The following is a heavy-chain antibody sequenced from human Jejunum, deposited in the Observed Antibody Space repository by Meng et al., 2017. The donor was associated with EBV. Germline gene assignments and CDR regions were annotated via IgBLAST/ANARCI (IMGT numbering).Heavy chain of an antibody. J-gene: IGHJ5*01. D-gene: IGHD1-1*01. V-gene: IGHV2-5*02. CDR3: EHCARTRVGAFFDS. CDR1: GLSVSTSNGA. Sequence: HTSMKEPDPPLLRPTPPPTPPCNFSGLSVSTSNGAVCCCRQPPRTALEWLALIYWDDAKQYSPSLKTMNSITKDTSKTPVVLISPNMNPVDTAKYSGEHCARTRVGAFFDSWGQGTLVTVSS. CDR2: IYWDDAK.